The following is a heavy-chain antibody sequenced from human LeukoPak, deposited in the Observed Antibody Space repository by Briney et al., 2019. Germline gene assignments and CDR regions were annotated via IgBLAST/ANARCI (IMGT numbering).Heavy chain of an antibody. CDR2: IYYSGST. D-gene: IGHD2-2*01. Sequence: SETLSLTCTVSGGSISSSSYYWGWIRQPPGKGLEWIGSIYYSGSTYYNPSLKSRVTISVDTSKNQFSLKLSSVTAADTAVYYCARRSSNSGVRWFDPWGQGTLVTVSS. V-gene: IGHV4-39*01. CDR1: GGSISSSSYY. J-gene: IGHJ5*02. CDR3: ARRSSNSGVRWFDP.